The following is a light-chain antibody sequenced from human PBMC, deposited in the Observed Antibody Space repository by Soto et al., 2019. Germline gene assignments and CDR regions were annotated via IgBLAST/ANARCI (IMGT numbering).Light chain of an antibody. CDR3: QQYSSYSA. J-gene: IGKJ2*01. CDR2: DAS. CDR1: QSISGW. Sequence: DIQMTQSPSTLSASVGDRVTITCRASQSISGWLAWYQQKPGKAPNLLISDASSLESGVTSRFSGSGSGPEFTLTISGLQPDDFATYYCQQYSSYSAFGQGTKLEIK. V-gene: IGKV1-5*01.